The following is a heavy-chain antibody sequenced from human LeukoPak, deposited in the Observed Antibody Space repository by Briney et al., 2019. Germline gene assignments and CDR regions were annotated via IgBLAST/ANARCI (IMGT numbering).Heavy chain of an antibody. V-gene: IGHV4-34*01. D-gene: IGHD4/OR15-4a*01. Sequence: SETLSLTCAVYGGSFSGYYWSWIRQPRGKGLEWIGEISHSGSTNYNPSLKSPVTISVDTSKNQCSLKLSSMTAADTAVYYCARGRANANYALWDWGQGTLVTVSS. CDR3: ARGRANANYALWD. CDR1: GGSFSGYY. J-gene: IGHJ4*02. CDR2: ISHSGST.